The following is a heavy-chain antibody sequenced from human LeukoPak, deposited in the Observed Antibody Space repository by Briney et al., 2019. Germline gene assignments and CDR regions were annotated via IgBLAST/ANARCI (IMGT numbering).Heavy chain of an antibody. CDR2: ICYSGST. CDR3: ASTYGSGSYFDY. V-gene: IGHV4-30-4*01. Sequence: SQTLSLTCTVSGGSISSGGFYWSWIRQPPGKGLEWIGYICYSGSTYYNPSLKSRVTISVDTSKNQYSLKLSSVTAADTAVYYCASTYGSGSYFDYWGQGTLVTVSS. D-gene: IGHD3-10*01. J-gene: IGHJ4*02. CDR1: GGSISSGGFY.